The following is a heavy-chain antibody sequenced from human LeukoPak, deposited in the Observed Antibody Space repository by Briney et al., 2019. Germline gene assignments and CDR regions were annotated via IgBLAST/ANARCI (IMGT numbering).Heavy chain of an antibody. J-gene: IGHJ4*02. CDR1: TFTFNANW. D-gene: IGHD6-13*01. CDR3: ARVNSPGYSSTWHTSDY. Sequence: GGSLRLSCAASTFTFNANWMSWVRQAPGKGLEWVATIKRDGLEKYYVDPVKGRFTISRDNAKNSLYLQMSSLRAEDTAVYYCARVNSPGYSSTWHTSDYWGQGTLVTVSS. CDR2: IKRDGLEK. V-gene: IGHV3-7*01.